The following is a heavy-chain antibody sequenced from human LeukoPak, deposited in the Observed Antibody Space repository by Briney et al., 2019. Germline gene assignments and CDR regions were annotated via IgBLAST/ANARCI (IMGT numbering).Heavy chain of an antibody. D-gene: IGHD3-10*01. J-gene: IGHJ4*02. CDR3: AKDHEITMIRGVMYYFDY. CDR2: ISGSVIST. Sequence: PGGSLRLSCAASGFTFSSYAMSWVRQAPGKGLEWVSGISGSVISTYYADSVKGRFTISRDNSKNTMYLQMNSMRAEDTAIYYCAKDHEITMIRGVMYYFDYWGQGTLVTVSS. V-gene: IGHV3-23*01. CDR1: GFTFSSYA.